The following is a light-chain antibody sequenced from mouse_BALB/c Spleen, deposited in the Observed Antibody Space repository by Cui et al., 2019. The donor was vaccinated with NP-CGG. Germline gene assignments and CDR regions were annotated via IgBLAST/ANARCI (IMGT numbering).Light chain of an antibody. V-gene: IGLV1*01. J-gene: IGLJ1*01. CDR3: ALWYSNHWV. Sequence: QAVLTQASALTTSPGETVTLTCRSSNGAVTTSNYANWVQEKPDHLFTGLIGGTNNRAPGVPARFSGSLIGDKAALTITGAQTEDEAIYFCALWYSNHWVFGGGTKLTVL. CDR1: NGAVTTSNY. CDR2: GTN.